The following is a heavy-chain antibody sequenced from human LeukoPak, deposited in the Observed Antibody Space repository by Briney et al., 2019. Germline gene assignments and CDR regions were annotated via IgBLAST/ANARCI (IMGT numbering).Heavy chain of an antibody. CDR3: ARGAYPDFWSGYPFDY. Sequence: SVKVSCKASGYTFTGYYMHWVRQAPGQGLEWMGRIIPIVGLPNYTEKFQGRVTFTADKSTSTAYMDLTSLRSDDTAVYYCARGAYPDFWSGYPFDYWGQGTLVTVSS. V-gene: IGHV1-69*04. CDR1: GYTFTGYY. J-gene: IGHJ4*02. D-gene: IGHD3-3*01. CDR2: IIPIVGLP.